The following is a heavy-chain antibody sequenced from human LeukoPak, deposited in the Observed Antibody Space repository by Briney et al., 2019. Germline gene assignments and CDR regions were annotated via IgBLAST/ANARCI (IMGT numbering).Heavy chain of an antibody. CDR3: ARDWGLRYFHDAFDI. CDR2: ISAYNGNT. J-gene: IGHJ3*02. Sequence: SVNVSCMASGYTFTSYGISWVRQAPAQGREGMGWISAYNGNTNYAQKLQGRVTMTTDTSTSTAYMELRSLRSDDTAVYYCARDWGLRYFHDAFDIWGQGTMVTVSS. V-gene: IGHV1-18*04. CDR1: GYTFTSYG. D-gene: IGHD5-12*01.